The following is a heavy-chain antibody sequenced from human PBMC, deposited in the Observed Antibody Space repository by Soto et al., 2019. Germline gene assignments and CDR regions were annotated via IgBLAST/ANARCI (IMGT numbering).Heavy chain of an antibody. J-gene: IGHJ6*02. CDR1: GYTFTGYY. CDR2: INPNSGGT. CDR3: ARGGPWALSYHYTGDLPYGMDV. D-gene: IGHD2-2*02. Sequence: GASVKVSCKASGYTFTGYYMHWVRQAPGQGLEWMGWINPNSGGTNYAQKFQGWVTMTRDTSISTAYMELSRLRSDDTAVYYCARGGPWALSYHYTGDLPYGMDVWGQGTTVTVSS. V-gene: IGHV1-2*04.